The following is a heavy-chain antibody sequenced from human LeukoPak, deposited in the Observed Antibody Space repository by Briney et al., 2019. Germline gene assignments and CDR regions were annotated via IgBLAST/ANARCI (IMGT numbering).Heavy chain of an antibody. Sequence: SETLSLTCTVSGDSISSYSWSWIRQPPGKGLEWIGYIYYGGSTNYSPSLKSRVTMSVDTSKNQFSLKLTSVTAADTAVYYCVRGSMVRGFDYWGQGTLVTVSS. D-gene: IGHD3-10*01. CDR3: VRGSMVRGFDY. CDR2: IYYGGST. V-gene: IGHV4-59*01. CDR1: GDSISSYS. J-gene: IGHJ4*02.